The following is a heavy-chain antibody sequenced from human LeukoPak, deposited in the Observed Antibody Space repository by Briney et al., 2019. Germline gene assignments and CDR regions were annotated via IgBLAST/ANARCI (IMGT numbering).Heavy chain of an antibody. CDR1: GFTFSSYA. CDR3: AKMEDDILTAGVLDY. D-gene: IGHD3-9*01. V-gene: IGHV3-23*01. J-gene: IGHJ4*02. CDR2: ISGSGGST. Sequence: PTGGSLRLSCAASGFTFSSYAMSWVRQAPGKGLEWVSAISGSGGSTYYADSVKGRFTISRDNSKNTLYLQMNSLRAEDTAVYYCAKMEDDILTAGVLDYWGQGTLVTVSS.